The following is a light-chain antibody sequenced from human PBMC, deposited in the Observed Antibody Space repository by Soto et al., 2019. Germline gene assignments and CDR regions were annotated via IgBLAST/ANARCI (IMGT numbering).Light chain of an antibody. CDR3: AAWDNSLYGPV. CDR2: SNA. V-gene: IGLV1-44*01. CDR1: SSNIGTTA. Sequence: QSVLTQPPSASGTPGQRVTISCSGSSSNIGTTAVNWYQHLPGTAPKLLIHSNAQRPSGVPDRFSGSKSGTSASLAISGLQSEDEADYYCAAWDNSLYGPVFGGGTKLTVL. J-gene: IGLJ3*02.